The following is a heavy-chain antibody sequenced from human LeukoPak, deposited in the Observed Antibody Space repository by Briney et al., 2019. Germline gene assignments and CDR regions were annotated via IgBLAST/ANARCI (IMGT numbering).Heavy chain of an antibody. V-gene: IGHV3-30-3*01. CDR3: ARKPISVAAAESDAFDI. D-gene: IGHD6-13*01. CDR2: ISYDGSNK. Sequence: GRSLRLSCAASGFTFSSYAMHWVRQAPGKGLEWVAVISYDGSNKYYADSAKGRFTISRDNSKNTLYLQMNSLRAEDTAVYYCARKPISVAAAESDAFDIWGQGTMVTVSS. J-gene: IGHJ3*02. CDR1: GFTFSSYA.